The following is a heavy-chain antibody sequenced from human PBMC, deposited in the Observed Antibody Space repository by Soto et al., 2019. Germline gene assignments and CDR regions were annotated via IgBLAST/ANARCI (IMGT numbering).Heavy chain of an antibody. CDR2: ISSSSSYI. Sequence: GGSLRLSCAASGFTFSSYSMNWVRQAPGKGLEWVSSISSSSSYIYYADSVKGRFTISRDNAKNSLYLQMNSLRAEDTAVYYCARDGSPTYYYGSGSYYRLYYYYGMDVWGQGTTVTVSS. J-gene: IGHJ6*02. CDR3: ARDGSPTYYYGSGSYYRLYYYYGMDV. V-gene: IGHV3-21*01. D-gene: IGHD3-10*01. CDR1: GFTFSSYS.